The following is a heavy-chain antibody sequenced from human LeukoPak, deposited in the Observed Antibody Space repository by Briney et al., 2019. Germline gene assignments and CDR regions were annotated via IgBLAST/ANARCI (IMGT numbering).Heavy chain of an antibody. CDR3: ARSTGFYTTYYMDV. CDR1: GVSMGNYY. J-gene: IGHJ6*03. CDR2: IHRDGTT. V-gene: IGHV4-4*07. D-gene: IGHD3-22*01. Sequence: SETLSLTCTVSGVSMGNYYWNWLRQPAGKGLEWIGRIHRDGTTYANPSLESAVTMSVDTSNNHISLRLSSATAADTAVYYCARSTGFYTTYYMDVWGKGTTVTVSS.